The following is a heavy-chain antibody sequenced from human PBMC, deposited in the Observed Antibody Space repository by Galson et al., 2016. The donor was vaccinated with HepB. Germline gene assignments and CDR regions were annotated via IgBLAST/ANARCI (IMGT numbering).Heavy chain of an antibody. CDR1: GFNFGDFY. J-gene: IGHJ4*02. V-gene: IGHV3-11*01. CDR2: ISNRASDI. CDR3: ARGYARFDY. Sequence: SLRLSCAASGFNFGDFYMGWIRQAPGKGLEWLAYISNRASDIYYADSIKGRFTISRDNAKQSLSLQTNSLRVEDSAVYFCARGYARFDYWGQGTLVTVSS. D-gene: IGHD5-18*01.